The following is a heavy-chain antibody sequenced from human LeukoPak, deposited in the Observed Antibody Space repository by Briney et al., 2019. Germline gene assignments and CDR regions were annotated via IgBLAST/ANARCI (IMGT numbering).Heavy chain of an antibody. CDR3: ARDYGDTLHAFDI. D-gene: IGHD4-17*01. J-gene: IGHJ3*02. Sequence: VKVSCKASDYTFTSYAISWVRQAPGQGLEWMGGIIPIFGTANYAQKFQGRVTITADESTSTAYMELSSLRSEDTAVYYCARDYGDTLHAFDIWGQGTMVTVSS. V-gene: IGHV1-69*13. CDR2: IIPIFGTA. CDR1: DYTFTSYA.